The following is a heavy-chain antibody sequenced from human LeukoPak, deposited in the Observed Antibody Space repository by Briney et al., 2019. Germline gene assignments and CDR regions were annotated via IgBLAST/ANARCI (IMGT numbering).Heavy chain of an antibody. V-gene: IGHV4-34*01. CDR3: ARGRATAMAT. CDR1: GGSFSGYY. D-gene: IGHD5-18*01. Sequence: SETLSLTCAVYGGSFSGYYWSWIRQPPGKGLEWIGEINHSGSTNYNPSLKSRFTISVETSKNQFSLKLSSVTAADTAVYYCARGRATAMATWGQGTLVTVSS. CDR2: INHSGST. J-gene: IGHJ4*02.